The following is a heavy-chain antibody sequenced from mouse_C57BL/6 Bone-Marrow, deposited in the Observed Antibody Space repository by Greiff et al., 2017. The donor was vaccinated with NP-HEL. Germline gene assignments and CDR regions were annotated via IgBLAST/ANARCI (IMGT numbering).Heavy chain of an antibody. J-gene: IGHJ4*01. V-gene: IGHV1-80*01. CDR1: GYAFSSYW. D-gene: IGHD2-2*01. CDR3: ARGYYGYDSYAMDY. Sequence: QVQLQQSGAELVKPGASVKISCKASGYAFSSYWMNWVKQRPGKGLEWIGQIYPGDGDTNYNEKFKSKATLTVDKSSSTAYMQLSSLTSEDSAVYYCARGYYGYDSYAMDYWGQGTSVTVSS. CDR2: IYPGDGDT.